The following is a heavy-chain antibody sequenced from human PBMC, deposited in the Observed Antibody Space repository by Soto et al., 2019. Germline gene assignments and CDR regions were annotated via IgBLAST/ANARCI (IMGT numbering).Heavy chain of an antibody. CDR2: INAGNGNT. V-gene: IGHV1-3*01. J-gene: IGHJ3*02. D-gene: IGHD6-13*01. Sequence: QVQLVQSGAEVKKPGASVKVSCKASGYTFTSYAMHWVRQAPGQRLEWMGWINAGNGNTKYSQKFQGRVTITRDTSXSXXYMELSSLRSEDTAVYYCARDSGYSSSWYYDAFDIWGQGTVVTVSS. CDR1: GYTFTSYA. CDR3: ARDSGYSSSWYYDAFDI.